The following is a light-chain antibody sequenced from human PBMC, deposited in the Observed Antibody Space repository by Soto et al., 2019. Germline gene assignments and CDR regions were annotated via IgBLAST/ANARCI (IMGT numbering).Light chain of an antibody. J-gene: IGLJ3*02. V-gene: IGLV2-14*01. CDR1: SNDVGRFNY. CDR3: HSYTSSTTGV. CDR2: EVT. Sequence: QSALTQPASVSGSPGQSITISCTGSSNDVGRFNYVSWYQHHPGKAPKLMIYEVTDRPSGVSNRFSGSKSGNTASLTITGLQAEDEADYYCHSYTSSTTGVFGGGTKLTVL.